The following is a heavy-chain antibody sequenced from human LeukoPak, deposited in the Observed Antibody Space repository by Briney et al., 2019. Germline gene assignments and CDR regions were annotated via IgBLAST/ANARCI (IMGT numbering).Heavy chain of an antibody. D-gene: IGHD2-15*01. CDR2: IYTSGST. CDR1: GGSISSGSYY. V-gene: IGHV4-61*02. Sequence: SQTLSLTCTVSGGSISSGSYYWSWIRQPAGKGLEWIGRIYTSGSTNYNPSPKSRVTISVDTSKNQFSLKLSSVTAADTAVYYCARGSPRVDCSGGSCYSYWFDPWGQGTLVTVSS. J-gene: IGHJ5*02. CDR3: ARGSPRVDCSGGSCYSYWFDP.